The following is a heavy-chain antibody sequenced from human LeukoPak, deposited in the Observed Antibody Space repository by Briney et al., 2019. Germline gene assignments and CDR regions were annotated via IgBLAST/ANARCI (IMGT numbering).Heavy chain of an antibody. J-gene: IGHJ4*02. D-gene: IGHD3-9*01. CDR3: ARGRRILTGYYTRYYFDY. CDR2: INHRGST. V-gene: IGHV4-34*01. CDR1: GGSFSGYY. Sequence: PSETLSLTCAVYGGSFSGYYWSWIRQPPGKGLEWIGEINHRGSTNYNPSLKSRVTISVDTSKNQFSLRLSSVTAADTAVYYCARGRRILTGYYTRYYFDYWGQGTLVTVSS.